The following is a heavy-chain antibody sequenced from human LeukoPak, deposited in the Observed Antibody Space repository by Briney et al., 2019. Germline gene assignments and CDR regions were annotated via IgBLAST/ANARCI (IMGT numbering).Heavy chain of an antibody. Sequence: GGSLRLSCAASGFIFSSYGMHWVRQAPGKGLEWVAFIHYDGSDKFYADSVKGRFTISRDDSKNTLDLQMTSLRFEDTAVYYCAKVFLSGNSRDDWGQGTLVTVST. CDR2: IHYDGSDK. J-gene: IGHJ4*02. CDR1: GFIFSSYG. V-gene: IGHV3-30*02. CDR3: AKVFLSGNSRDD. D-gene: IGHD2/OR15-2a*01.